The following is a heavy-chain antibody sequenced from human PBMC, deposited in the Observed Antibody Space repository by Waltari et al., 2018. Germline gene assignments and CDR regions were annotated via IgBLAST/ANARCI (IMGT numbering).Heavy chain of an antibody. CDR3: ARLDPNGFDDS. CDR1: GDSMTSRSYS. V-gene: IGHV4-39*01. CDR2: MYITGLS. J-gene: IGHJ4*02. Sequence: QLQLQESGPGLVKPSETLSLTCFVSGDSMTSRSYSWGWIRQSPGRGLEWVGQMYITGLSEYNPSLRSRVSISIDRSKSQFSLPLTSLTAADTAVYHCARLDPNGFDDSWGQGTLVTVST. D-gene: IGHD2-8*01.